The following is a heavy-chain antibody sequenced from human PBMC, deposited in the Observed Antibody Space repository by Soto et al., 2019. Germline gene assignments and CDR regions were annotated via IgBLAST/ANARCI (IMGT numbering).Heavy chain of an antibody. CDR2: ISSSSSTI. D-gene: IGHD6-6*01. V-gene: IGHV3-48*02. Sequence: PGGSLRLSCAASGFTFSSYSMNWVRQAPGKGLEWVSYISSSSSTIYYADSVKGRFTISRDNAKNSLYLQMNSLRDEDTAVYYCAREYSSSSGPSYYYYGMDVWGQGTTVTVSS. J-gene: IGHJ6*02. CDR1: GFTFSSYS. CDR3: AREYSSSSGPSYYYYGMDV.